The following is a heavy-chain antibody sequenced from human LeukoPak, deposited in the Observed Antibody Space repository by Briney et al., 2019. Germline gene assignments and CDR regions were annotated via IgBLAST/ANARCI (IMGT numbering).Heavy chain of an antibody. V-gene: IGHV4-4*07. D-gene: IGHD2-15*01. Sequence: SETLSLTCTLSSGSLSSSYWGWIRQPAGKGLEWIGRVYTSGSTNYNPSLKSRVAMPVDTSKNQFSLDLTSVTAADAAVYYCARDCSGGTCYLGVLDYWGQGIRVTVSS. CDR2: VYTSGST. J-gene: IGHJ4*02. CDR1: SGSLSSSY. CDR3: ARDCSGGTCYLGVLDY.